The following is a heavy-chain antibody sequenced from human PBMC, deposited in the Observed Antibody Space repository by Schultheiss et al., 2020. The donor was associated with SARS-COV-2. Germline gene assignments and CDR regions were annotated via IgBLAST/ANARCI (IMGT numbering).Heavy chain of an antibody. CDR3: VKDWGKGGYSYGLFDY. Sequence: RGSLRLSCAASGFTFSSYWMHWVRQAPGKGLVWVSRINSDGSRTSYADSVKGRFTISRDNSKNTLYLQMSSLRAEDTAVYYCVKDWGKGGYSYGLFDYWGQGTLVTVSS. CDR2: INSDGSRT. CDR1: GFTFSSYW. J-gene: IGHJ4*02. D-gene: IGHD5-18*01. V-gene: IGHV3-74*01.